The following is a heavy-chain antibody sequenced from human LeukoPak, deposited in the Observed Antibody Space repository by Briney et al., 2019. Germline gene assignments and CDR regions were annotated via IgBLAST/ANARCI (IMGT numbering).Heavy chain of an antibody. J-gene: IGHJ4*02. CDR3: AKDGSWSCTD. D-gene: IGHD2-8*02. V-gene: IGHV3-30*02. CDR1: GFTFSTYG. Sequence: GGSLRLSCAASGFTFSTYGMHWVRQAPGKGLEWMTFIQAGGDEKYYAESVKGRFTVSRDNSKNTLYLQMNNLRADDTAVYYCAKDGSWSCTDWGQGALVTVSS. CDR2: IQAGGDEK.